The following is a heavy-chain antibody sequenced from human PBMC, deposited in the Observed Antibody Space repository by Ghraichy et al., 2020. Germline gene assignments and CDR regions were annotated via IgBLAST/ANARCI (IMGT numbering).Heavy chain of an antibody. CDR1: GFTFSTSS. J-gene: IGHJ4*02. D-gene: IGHD6-13*01. CDR3: ATEIAAGGENY. Sequence: LTCVASGFTFSTSSMNWVRQVPGKGLEWISYITITSTTIYYADSVKGRFTVSRDNAKNSLYLQMNSLRAEDTAVYYCATEIAAGGENYWGQGTLVTVSS. V-gene: IGHV3-48*04. CDR2: ITITSTTI.